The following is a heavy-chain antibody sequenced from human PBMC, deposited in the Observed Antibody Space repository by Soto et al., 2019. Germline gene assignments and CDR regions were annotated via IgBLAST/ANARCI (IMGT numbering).Heavy chain of an antibody. CDR2: IYYSGST. CDR1: GGSITSSSYY. Sequence: QLHLRESGPGLVKPSETLSLTCTVSGGSITSSSYYWGWIRQPPGKGLEWIGSIYYSGSTYYNPSRNSRVTISVDTSKNQFPLKLSSVTAADTAVYYCATQEVGGSYVYTFDPWGQGTLVTVSS. J-gene: IGHJ5*02. D-gene: IGHD1-26*01. V-gene: IGHV4-39*01. CDR3: ATQEVGGSYVYTFDP.